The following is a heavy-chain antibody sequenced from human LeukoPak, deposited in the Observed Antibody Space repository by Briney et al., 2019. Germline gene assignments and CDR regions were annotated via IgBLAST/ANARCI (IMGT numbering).Heavy chain of an antibody. CDR1: GGSISSSSYY. Sequence: PSETLSLTCTVSGGSISSSSYYWGWIRQPPGKGLEWIGSIYYSGSTYYNPSLKSRLTISVDTSKNQFSLKLSPVTAADTAVYYCARHVEMATIYFDYWGQGTLVTVSS. CDR2: IYYSGST. J-gene: IGHJ4*02. V-gene: IGHV4-39*01. CDR3: ARHVEMATIYFDY. D-gene: IGHD5-24*01.